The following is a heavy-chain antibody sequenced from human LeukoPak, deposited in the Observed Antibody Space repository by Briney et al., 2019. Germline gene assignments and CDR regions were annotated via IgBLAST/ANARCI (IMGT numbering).Heavy chain of an antibody. CDR1: GFTFSSYT. CDR3: ARGGSSLSAFDI. J-gene: IGHJ3*02. Sequence: GGSLRLSCAASGFTFSSYTMNWVRQAPGKGLEWGSGITASGGSTFYPDSVRGRFTISRDSSKNTLYLQMNSLRAEDTAVYYCARGGSSLSAFDIWGQGTMVTVSS. D-gene: IGHD1-26*01. CDR2: ITASGGST. V-gene: IGHV3-23*01.